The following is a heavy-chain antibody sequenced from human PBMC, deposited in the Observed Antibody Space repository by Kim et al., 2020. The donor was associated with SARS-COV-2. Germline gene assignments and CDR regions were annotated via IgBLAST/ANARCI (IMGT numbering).Heavy chain of an antibody. CDR3: AKRIGTVVGTSQFNFGS. Sequence: GGSLRLSCAASGFTFSSFGMSWVRQAPGKGLEWVSAISNSADATNYADSVKGRFTISRDSSKNTLFLQMNSLRADDTAVYYCAKRIGTVVGTSQFNFGSWGQGTLVTVSS. CDR2: ISNSADAT. V-gene: IGHV3-23*01. J-gene: IGHJ4*02. D-gene: IGHD2-2*01. CDR1: GFTFSSFG.